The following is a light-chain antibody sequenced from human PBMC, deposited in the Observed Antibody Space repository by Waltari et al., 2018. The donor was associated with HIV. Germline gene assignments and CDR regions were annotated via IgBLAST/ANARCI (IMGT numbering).Light chain of an antibody. CDR3: NSRDSSGNHHV. J-gene: IGLJ1*01. V-gene: IGLV3-19*01. CDR1: SLRSYY. CDR2: GKN. Sequence: SSELTQDPAVSVALGQTVRITCQGGSLRSYYASWYQQKAGQAPVLVIYGKNNRPSGIPDRFSGSSSGNTASLTITGAQAEDEADYYCNSRDSSGNHHVFGTGTKVTVL.